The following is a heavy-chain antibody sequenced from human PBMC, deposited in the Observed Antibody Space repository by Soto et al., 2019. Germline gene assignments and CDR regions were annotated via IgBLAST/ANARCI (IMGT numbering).Heavy chain of an antibody. D-gene: IGHD2-15*01. CDR2: ISAYNGNT. CDR1: GYTFTSYG. Sequence: ASVKVSCKASGYTFTSYGISWVRQAPGQGLEWMGWISAYNGNTNYAQKLQGRVTMTTDTSTSTAYMELRSLRSDDTAVYYCARDTGVVGVDTFDVDPWGQGTLVTVSS. J-gene: IGHJ5*02. CDR3: ARDTGVVGVDTFDVDP. V-gene: IGHV1-18*01.